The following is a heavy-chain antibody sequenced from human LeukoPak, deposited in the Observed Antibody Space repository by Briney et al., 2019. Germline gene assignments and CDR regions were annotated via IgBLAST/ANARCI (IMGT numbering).Heavy chain of an antibody. Sequence: ASVKVSCKASGYTFTSYGISWVRPAPGQGLEWMGWISAYNGNTNYAQKLQGRVTMTTDTSTSTAHMELRSLRSDDTAVYYCARDEGSGYDLGADYWGQGTLVTVSS. V-gene: IGHV1-18*01. CDR1: GYTFTSYG. CDR3: ARDEGSGYDLGADY. CDR2: ISAYNGNT. J-gene: IGHJ4*02. D-gene: IGHD5-12*01.